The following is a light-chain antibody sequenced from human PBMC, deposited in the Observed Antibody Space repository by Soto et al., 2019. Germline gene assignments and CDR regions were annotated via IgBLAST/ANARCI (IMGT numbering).Light chain of an antibody. CDR1: SFNIGNNL. CDR2: DND. J-gene: IGLJ2*01. CDR3: GTWDSSLSVVL. Sequence: QSVLTQPPSVSAAPGQKVTISCSGSSFNIGNNLVSWYQQLPKTVPKLLIYDNDKRPSGIPDRFSGSKSGTSATLGITGLQTGDEADYYCGTWDSSLSVVLFGGGTKLTVL. V-gene: IGLV1-51*01.